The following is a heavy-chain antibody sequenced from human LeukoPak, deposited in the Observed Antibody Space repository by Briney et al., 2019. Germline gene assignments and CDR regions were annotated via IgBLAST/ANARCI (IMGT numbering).Heavy chain of an antibody. CDR1: GFTFSSYG. CDR3: ARAHNWNYGTFDY. V-gene: IGHV3-30*02. CDR2: IRYDGSNK. Sequence: GSLRLSCAASGFTFSSYGMHWVRQAPGKGLEWVAFIRYDGSNKYYADSVKGRFTISRDNSKNTLYLQMNSLRAEDTAVYYCARAHNWNYGTFDYWGQGTLVTVSS. J-gene: IGHJ4*02. D-gene: IGHD1-7*01.